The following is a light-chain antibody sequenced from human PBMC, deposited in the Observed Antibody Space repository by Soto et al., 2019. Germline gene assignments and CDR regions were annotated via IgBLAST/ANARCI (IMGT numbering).Light chain of an antibody. CDR2: GAS. J-gene: IGKJ2*01. V-gene: IGKV3-15*01. CDR1: ESLSTY. CDR3: QSYNDWPFS. Sequence: EIVMTQSPATLSLSPGERVTLSCRASESLSTYLAWYQQKPGQAPSLLIYGASTRATGVPARFSGSGSATDFNLTISSLQSEDSAVYYCQSYNDWPFSFGQGTKLQIK.